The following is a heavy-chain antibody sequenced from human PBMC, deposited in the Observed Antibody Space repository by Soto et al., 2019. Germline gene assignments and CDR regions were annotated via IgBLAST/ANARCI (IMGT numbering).Heavy chain of an antibody. Sequence: PSETLSLTCAVYGGSFSGYYWSWIRQPPGKGLEWIGEINHSGSTNYNPSPKSRVTISVDTSKNQFSLKLSSVTAADTAVYYCARDGVGATRYYYYGMDVWGQGTTVTVSS. CDR1: GGSFSGYY. D-gene: IGHD1-26*01. J-gene: IGHJ6*02. V-gene: IGHV4-34*01. CDR3: ARDGVGATRYYYYGMDV. CDR2: INHSGST.